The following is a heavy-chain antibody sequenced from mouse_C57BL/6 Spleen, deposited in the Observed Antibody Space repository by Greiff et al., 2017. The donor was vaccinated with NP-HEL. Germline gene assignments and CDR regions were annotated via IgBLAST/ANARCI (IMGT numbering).Heavy chain of an antibody. CDR2: IDPETGGT. V-gene: IGHV1-15*01. D-gene: IGHD2-4*01. CDR1: GYTFTDYE. CDR3: TRDYDYDGGGYAMDY. Sequence: QVQLKQSGAELVRPGASVTLSCKASGYTFTDYEMHWVKQTPVHGLEWIGAIDPETGGTAYNQKFKGKAILTADKSSSTAYMELRSLTSEDSAVYYCTRDYDYDGGGYAMDYWGQGTSVTVSS. J-gene: IGHJ4*01.